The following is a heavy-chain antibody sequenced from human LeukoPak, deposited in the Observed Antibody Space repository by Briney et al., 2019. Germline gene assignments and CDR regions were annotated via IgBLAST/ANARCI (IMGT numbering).Heavy chain of an antibody. D-gene: IGHD1-26*01. V-gene: IGHV3-23*01. CDR2: ITDSGGST. Sequence: GGSLGLSCVASGSTFSSHAMTWVRQAPGKGLEWVSGITDSGGSTYHAESVKGRFTISRDNSKNTLYLQMNNLRAEDTAVYYCASRPPSETYYGVLDYWGQGTLVTVAS. CDR3: ASRPPSETYYGVLDY. J-gene: IGHJ4*02. CDR1: GSTFSSHA.